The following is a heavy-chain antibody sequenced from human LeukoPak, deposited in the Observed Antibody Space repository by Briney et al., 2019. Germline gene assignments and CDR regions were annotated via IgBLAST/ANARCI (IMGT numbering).Heavy chain of an antibody. CDR3: ARVGYSYGYRPDY. J-gene: IGHJ4*02. CDR1: GFTVSSNY. D-gene: IGHD5-18*01. Sequence: GGPLRLSCAASGFTVSSNYMSWVRQAPGKGLEWVSVIYSGGSTYYADSVKGRFTISRDNSKNTLYLQMNSLRAEDTAVYYCARVGYSYGYRPDYWGQGTLVTVSS. CDR2: IYSGGST. V-gene: IGHV3-53*01.